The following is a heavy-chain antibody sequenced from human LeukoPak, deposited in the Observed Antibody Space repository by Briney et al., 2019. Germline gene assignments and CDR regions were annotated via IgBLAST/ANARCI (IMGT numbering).Heavy chain of an antibody. CDR1: GFTFSIYA. Sequence: GGSLRLSCAASGFTFSIYAMTWVRQAPGKGLEWVSGISGSGGSTYYADSVKGRFTISRDNSKNTLYLQMNSLRAEDTAVYYCAKDGVVAADSALFDYWGRGTLVTVSS. CDR3: AKDGVVAADSALFDY. V-gene: IGHV3-23*01. D-gene: IGHD2-15*01. CDR2: ISGSGGST. J-gene: IGHJ4*02.